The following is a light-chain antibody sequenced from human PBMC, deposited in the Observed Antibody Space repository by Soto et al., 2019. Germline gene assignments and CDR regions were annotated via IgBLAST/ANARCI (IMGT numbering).Light chain of an antibody. J-gene: IGKJ1*01. V-gene: IGKV1-5*03. CDR3: QQYNSYST. CDR1: QSIGTW. Sequence: DIQMTQSPSTLSAFVGDRVTITCRASQSIGTWLAWYQQKPVKAPKLLIYKASNLESGVPSRFSGSGSGTEFTLTISSLQPDDFATYYCQQYNSYSTFGQGTKVEIK. CDR2: KAS.